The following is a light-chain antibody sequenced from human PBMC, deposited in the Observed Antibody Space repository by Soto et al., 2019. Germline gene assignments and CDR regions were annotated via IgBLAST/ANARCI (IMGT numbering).Light chain of an antibody. J-gene: IGKJ1*01. Sequence: EIVLTQSPGTLSLSPGERATLSCRSSQSVSSSYLAWYQQKPGQAPRLLIYDVSSRATGIPDRFSGSGSGTDSTLSITRLEPEDFAVYYCQQYGRSRTFGQGTKVEIK. CDR2: DVS. CDR3: QQYGRSRT. CDR1: QSVSSSY. V-gene: IGKV3-20*01.